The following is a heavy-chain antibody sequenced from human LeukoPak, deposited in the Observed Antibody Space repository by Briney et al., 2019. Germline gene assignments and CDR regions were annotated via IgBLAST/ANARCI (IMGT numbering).Heavy chain of an antibody. V-gene: IGHV4-61*02. CDR3: ARDLWTGAFDI. CDR1: GASINSGNYY. J-gene: IGHJ3*02. D-gene: IGHD1-1*01. CDR2: FYTSGST. Sequence: SQTLSLTCTVSGASINSGNYYWNWIRQPAGKGLEWIGRFYTSGSTNYSPSLKSRVTISVDPSKNQFSLRLSSVTAADTAVYSCARDLWTGAFDIWGQGTMVTVSS.